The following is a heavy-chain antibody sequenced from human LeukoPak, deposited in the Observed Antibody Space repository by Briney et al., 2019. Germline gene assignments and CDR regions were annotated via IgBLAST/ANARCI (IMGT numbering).Heavy chain of an antibody. D-gene: IGHD6-13*01. CDR2: IDYRGSA. J-gene: IGHJ4*02. CDR3: ASRIAAAGTAYFGF. CDR1: GGSISSSSYY. Sequence: SETLSLTCTVSGGSISSSSYYWGWTRQPPGKGVEWIGSIDYRGSAYYNPSLKSRVTTSVDTSKNQFSLKLSSVTAADTAVYYCASRIAAAGTAYFGFWGQGILVTVSS. V-gene: IGHV4-39*01.